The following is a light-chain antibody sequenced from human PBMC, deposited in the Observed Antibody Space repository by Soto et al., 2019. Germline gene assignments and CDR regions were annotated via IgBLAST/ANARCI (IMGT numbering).Light chain of an antibody. CDR2: DVT. CDR1: SSDVGGYDY. CDR3: CSYGGSFPYV. Sequence: QCALTHPPSLSRCAGQTVTISCAGTSSDVGGYDYVSWYQQRPGKAPKLLIYDVTKRPSGVPVRFSGSKSGNTASLTISGLQAEDEADFYCCSYGGSFPYVFGTGTKVTVL. V-gene: IGLV2-11*02. J-gene: IGLJ1*01.